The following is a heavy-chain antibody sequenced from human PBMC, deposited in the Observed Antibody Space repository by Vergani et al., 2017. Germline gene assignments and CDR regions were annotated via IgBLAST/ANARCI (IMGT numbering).Heavy chain of an antibody. Sequence: QVQLVQSGAEVKKPGASVKVSCKASGYTFTSYYMHWVRQAPGQGLEWMGIINPSGGSTSYAQKFQGRVTMTRDTSTSTVYMELSSLRSEDTAVYYCARVCSGGSCYWDYYYGMDVWGQGTTVTVSS. CDR2: INPSGGST. CDR1: GYTFTSYY. D-gene: IGHD2-15*01. V-gene: IGHV1-46*01. J-gene: IGHJ6*02. CDR3: ARVCSGGSCYWDYYYGMDV.